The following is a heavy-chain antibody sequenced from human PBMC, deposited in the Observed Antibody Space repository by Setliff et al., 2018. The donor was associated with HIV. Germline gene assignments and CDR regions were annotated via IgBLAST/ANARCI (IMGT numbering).Heavy chain of an antibody. D-gene: IGHD3-10*01. CDR2: IYHSGST. CDR3: ARQYMVRGVIITLYFDY. J-gene: IGHJ4*03. CDR1: GYSISSGYY. V-gene: IGHV4-38-2*01. Sequence: PSETLSLTCAVSGYSISSGYYWGWIRQPPGKGLEWIGSIYHSGSTYYNPSLKSRVTISVDTSKNQFSLKLSSVTAADTAVYYCARQYMVRGVIITLYFDYWGPETLLVTVSS.